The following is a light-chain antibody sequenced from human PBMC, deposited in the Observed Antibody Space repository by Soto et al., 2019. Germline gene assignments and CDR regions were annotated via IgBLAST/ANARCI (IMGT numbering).Light chain of an antibody. V-gene: IGKV1-39*01. Sequence: DIQMTQSPSSLSASVGDRVTITCRASQSISIYLNWYQQKPGKAPKLLIYAASSLQSGVPSRFSGSGSGTDFPLTISSLQPEDFETYYCQQSYITPLAFGQGTKLEIK. CDR3: QQSYITPLA. CDR2: AAS. J-gene: IGKJ1*01. CDR1: QSISIY.